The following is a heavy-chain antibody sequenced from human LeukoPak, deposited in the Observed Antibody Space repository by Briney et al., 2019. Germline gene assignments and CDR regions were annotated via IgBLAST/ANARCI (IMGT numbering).Heavy chain of an antibody. CDR2: ISKDESNK. Sequence: PVGSVRLSCAASGFTFSTYAMHWVRQAPGKGLEWVAVISKDESNKYYADSVKGRFTISRDNSKNTLYLQMNSLGAEDTTVYYCAREGVGAPGRLYYFDYWGQGTLVTVST. D-gene: IGHD1-26*01. J-gene: IGHJ4*02. V-gene: IGHV3-30-3*01. CDR3: AREGVGAPGRLYYFDY. CDR1: GFTFSTYA.